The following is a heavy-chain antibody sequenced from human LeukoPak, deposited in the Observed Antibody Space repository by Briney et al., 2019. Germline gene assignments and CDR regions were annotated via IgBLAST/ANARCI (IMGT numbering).Heavy chain of an antibody. CDR2: ISGSGGST. D-gene: IGHD3-22*01. CDR3: AKDSNYYDSSGYYY. Sequence: GGSLRLSCAASGFTFSSYAMSWVRQAPGKGLEWVSAISGSGGSTYYADSVKGRFTISRDNSKDTLYLQMNSLRAEDTAVYYCAKDSNYYDSSGYYYWGQGTLVTVSS. CDR1: GFTFSSYA. V-gene: IGHV3-23*01. J-gene: IGHJ4*02.